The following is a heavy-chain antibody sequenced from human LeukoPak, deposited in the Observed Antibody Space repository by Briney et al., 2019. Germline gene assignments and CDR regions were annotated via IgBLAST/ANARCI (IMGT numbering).Heavy chain of an antibody. J-gene: IGHJ4*02. Sequence: SETLSLTCDVSGGSIDSTNWWNWVRQPPGEGLEWIGEIHHDGRINYNPSLKSRVTLSVDKSKNQFSLKLSSVTAADTAVYYCARVKTQSLGTALGYFDYWGQGTLVTVSS. CDR1: GGSIDSTNW. CDR3: ARVKTQSLGTALGYFDY. CDR2: IHHDGRI. V-gene: IGHV4/OR15-8*01. D-gene: IGHD6-13*01.